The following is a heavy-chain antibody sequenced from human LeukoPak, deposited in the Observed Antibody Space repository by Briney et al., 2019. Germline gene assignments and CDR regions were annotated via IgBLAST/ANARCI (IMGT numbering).Heavy chain of an antibody. D-gene: IGHD6-13*01. CDR2: IIPILGIA. J-gene: IGHJ4*02. Sequence: SVKVSCKASGGTFSSYAISWVRQAPGQGLEWMGRIIPILGIANYAQKFQGRVTITADKSTSTAYMELSSLRSEDTAVYYCAKVRSPYSSTWSGLDWGQGTLVTVSS. CDR3: AKVRSPYSSTWSGLD. CDR1: GGTFSSYA. V-gene: IGHV1-69*04.